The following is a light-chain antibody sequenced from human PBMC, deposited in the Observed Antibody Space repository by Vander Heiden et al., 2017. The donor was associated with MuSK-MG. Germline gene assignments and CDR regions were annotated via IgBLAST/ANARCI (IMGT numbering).Light chain of an antibody. CDR2: AAY. CDR1: QSLSSPY. J-gene: IGKJ4*01. CDR3: QQDCNSVA. V-gene: IGKV3-20*01. Sequence: EIVLTQSPGTLSLSPGERATLSCRASQSLSSPYLAWYQQKPGQPPRLFIYAAYSMANGVPARFSGSGSGRDFTLTINRLEPEDFAMYYWQQDCNSVAFGGGTKVEIK.